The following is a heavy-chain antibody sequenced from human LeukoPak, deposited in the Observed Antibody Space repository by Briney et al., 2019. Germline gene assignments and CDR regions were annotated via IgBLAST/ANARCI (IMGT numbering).Heavy chain of an antibody. Sequence: AGSLRLSCAASGFTFSSYSMNWVRQAPGKGLEWVSSISSSSSYIYYADSVKGRFTISRDNAKNSLYLQMNSLRAEDTAVYYCARDYSSGRGDWFDPWGQGTLVTVSS. CDR1: GFTFSSYS. CDR3: ARDYSSGRGDWFDP. D-gene: IGHD6-19*01. CDR2: ISSSSSYI. J-gene: IGHJ5*02. V-gene: IGHV3-21*04.